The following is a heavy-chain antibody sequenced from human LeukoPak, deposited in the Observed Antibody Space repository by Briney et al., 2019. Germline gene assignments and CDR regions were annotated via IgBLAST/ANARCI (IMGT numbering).Heavy chain of an antibody. CDR2: MKQDGSAK. CDR3: ARDSITMTVVVGDLDY. V-gene: IGHV3-7*01. Sequence: PGGSLRLSCAASGFTFNSDWMSWVRQAPGKGLEWGANMKQDGSAKYYVDSVKGRFTISRDNAKNSLYLQMKSLRAEDTAVYYCARDSITMTVVVGDLDYWGQGTLVTVSS. D-gene: IGHD3-22*01. J-gene: IGHJ4*02. CDR1: GFTFNSDW.